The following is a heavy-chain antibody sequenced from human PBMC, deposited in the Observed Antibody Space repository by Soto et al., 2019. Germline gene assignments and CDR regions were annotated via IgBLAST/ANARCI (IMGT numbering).Heavy chain of an antibody. Sequence: SETLSLTCTVSGGSINNGAYYWSWIRQHPGKGLEWIGYIYYSGITSYKPSLKSRVTISIDTSKNQFSLKLTSVTAADTAVYYCARVGRIAARLYNWFDPWGQGTLVTVSS. CDR2: IYYSGIT. CDR1: GGSINNGAYY. J-gene: IGHJ5*02. V-gene: IGHV4-31*03. CDR3: ARVGRIAARLYNWFDP. D-gene: IGHD6-6*01.